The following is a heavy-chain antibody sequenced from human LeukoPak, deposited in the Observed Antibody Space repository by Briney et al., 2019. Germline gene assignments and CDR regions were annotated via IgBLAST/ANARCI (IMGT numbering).Heavy chain of an antibody. Sequence: GGSLRLSCAASGFTFSSYSMNWVRQAPGKGLEWVSYISSSSSTIYYADSVKGRFTISRDNAKNSLYLQMNSLRAEDTAVYYCARDGYYGSGSYYHDYWGQGTPVTVSS. D-gene: IGHD3-10*01. CDR1: GFTFSSYS. V-gene: IGHV3-48*04. CDR3: ARDGYYGSGSYYHDY. CDR2: ISSSSSTI. J-gene: IGHJ4*02.